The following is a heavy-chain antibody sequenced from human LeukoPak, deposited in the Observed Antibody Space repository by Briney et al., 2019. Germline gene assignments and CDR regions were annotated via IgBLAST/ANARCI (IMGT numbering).Heavy chain of an antibody. J-gene: IGHJ5*02. D-gene: IGHD5-12*01. CDR1: GGSISSGSYY. V-gene: IGHV4-61*02. CDR2: IYTSGST. CDR3: AREESGYETGHWFDP. Sequence: SETLSLTCTVSGGSISSGSYYWSWIRQPAGKGLEWIGRIYTSGSTNYNPSLKSRVTISVDTSKNQFSLKLSSVTAADTAVYYCAREESGYETGHWFDPWGQGTLVTVSS.